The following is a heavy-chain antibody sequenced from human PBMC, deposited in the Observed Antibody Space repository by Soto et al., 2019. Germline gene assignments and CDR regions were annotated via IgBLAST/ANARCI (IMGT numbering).Heavy chain of an antibody. V-gene: IGHV3-21*01. CDR3: ARGRGGYYYYYYYMDV. Sequence: EVQLVESGGGLVKPGGSLRLSCAASGFTFSSYSMNWVRQAPGKGLEWVSSISSSSSYIYYADSVKGRFTISRDNAKNSLYLQMNSLRAEDTAVYYCARGRGGYYYYYYYMDVWGKGTTVTVSS. CDR1: GFTFSSYS. CDR2: ISSSSSYI. D-gene: IGHD3-10*01. J-gene: IGHJ6*03.